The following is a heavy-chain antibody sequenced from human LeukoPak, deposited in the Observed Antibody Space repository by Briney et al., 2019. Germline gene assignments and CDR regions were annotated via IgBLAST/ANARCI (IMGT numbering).Heavy chain of an antibody. CDR1: GYTFTGYY. V-gene: IGHV1-2*02. CDR2: INPNSGGT. Sequence: ASVKVSCKASGYTFTGYYMHWVRQAPGQGLEWMGWINPNSGGTNYAQKFQGRVTMTRDTSISTAYMELSRLRSDDTAVYYCARDSAYSSGWYVHYYYYYMDVWGKGTTVTVSS. J-gene: IGHJ6*03. D-gene: IGHD6-13*01. CDR3: ARDSAYSSGWYVHYYYYYMDV.